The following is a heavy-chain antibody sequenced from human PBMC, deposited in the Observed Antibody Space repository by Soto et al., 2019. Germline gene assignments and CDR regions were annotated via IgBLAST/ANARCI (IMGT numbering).Heavy chain of an antibody. CDR1: GFTFSSYG. CDR2: IWYDGSNK. J-gene: IGHJ4*02. CDR3: ARDLGS. V-gene: IGHV3-33*01. Sequence: QVQLVESGGGVVQPGRSLRLSCAASGFTFSSYGMHWVRQAPGKGLEWVAGIWYDGSNKYYADSVKGRFTISRDNSKNTLYLQMNSLRAEDTALYYCARDLGSWGQGTLVTVSS. D-gene: IGHD1-1*01.